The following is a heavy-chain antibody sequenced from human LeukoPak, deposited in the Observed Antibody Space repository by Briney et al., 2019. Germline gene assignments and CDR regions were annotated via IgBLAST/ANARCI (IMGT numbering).Heavy chain of an antibody. CDR1: GYTFTSYD. Sequence: ASVKVSCKASGYTFTSYDINWVRQATGQGLEWMGWMNPNSGNTSYAQKFQGRVTMTRNTSISTAYMELSSLRSEDTAVYYCARGGYSSSWYNYYGMDVWGQGTTVTVSS. CDR3: ARGGYSSSWYNYYGMDV. J-gene: IGHJ6*02. D-gene: IGHD6-13*01. CDR2: MNPNSGNT. V-gene: IGHV1-8*01.